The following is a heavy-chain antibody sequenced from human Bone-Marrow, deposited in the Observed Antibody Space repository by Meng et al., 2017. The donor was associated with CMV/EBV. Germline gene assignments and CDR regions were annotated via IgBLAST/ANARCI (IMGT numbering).Heavy chain of an antibody. D-gene: IGHD1-26*01. J-gene: IGHJ4*01. CDR3: ARGGEENPLDF. V-gene: IGHV1-8*01. CDR1: GYTFTSYD. Sequence: ASVKVSCKASGYTFTSYDINWVRQATGQGLEWMGWIRRNNHDTAYPQKFKGRVTVSIDTSTSTAYMELTSLTSDDAAVYFCARGGEENPLDFWGHGTLVTVSS. CDR2: IRRNNHDT.